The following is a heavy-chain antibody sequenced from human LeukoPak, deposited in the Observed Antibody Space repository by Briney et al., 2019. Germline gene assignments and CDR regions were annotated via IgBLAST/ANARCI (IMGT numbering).Heavy chain of an antibody. V-gene: IGHV4-4*07. J-gene: IGHJ4*02. CDR1: NGTIGSYS. Sequence: SEPLCLTCTVSNGTIGSYSLTWIRQPAGKGLEWIGRINRTGSTNYNPPLTSRVIMSVYTSKTQCSLGLPTVTAADTAVYYCAREGARDDVVVVPAALDFWGLGTLVTVSS. D-gene: IGHD2-2*01. CDR3: AREGARDDVVVVPAALDF. CDR2: INRTGST.